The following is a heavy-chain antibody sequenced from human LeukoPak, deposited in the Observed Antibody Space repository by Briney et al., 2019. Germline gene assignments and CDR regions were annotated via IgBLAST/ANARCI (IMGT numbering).Heavy chain of an antibody. V-gene: IGHV3-74*01. CDR3: ARGLRGYSSYCKDY. J-gene: IGHJ4*02. Sequence: GGSLRLSCAASGFTFSSYWMHWVRQAPGKGLVWVSRINSDGSSTTYADSVKGRFTISRDNAKNTLYLQMNSLRAEDTAVYYCARGLRGYSSYCKDYWGQGTLVTVPS. CDR2: INSDGSST. CDR1: GFTFSSYW. D-gene: IGHD6-13*01.